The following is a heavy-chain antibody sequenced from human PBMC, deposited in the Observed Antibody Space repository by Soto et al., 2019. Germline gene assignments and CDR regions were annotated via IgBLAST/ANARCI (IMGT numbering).Heavy chain of an antibody. CDR3: ARDYYYDSRSSSVNWFDP. V-gene: IGHV3-74*01. J-gene: IGHJ5*02. CDR2: INMDGTKT. CDR1: EFTFSKYW. D-gene: IGHD3-22*01. Sequence: GGSLRLSCVASEFTFSKYWMHWVRQAPGKGLVWVSRINMDGTKTAYADSVKGRFTASRDNANNTLYLQMNSLGVEDTAVYYCARDYYYDSRSSSVNWFDPWGQGTLVTASS.